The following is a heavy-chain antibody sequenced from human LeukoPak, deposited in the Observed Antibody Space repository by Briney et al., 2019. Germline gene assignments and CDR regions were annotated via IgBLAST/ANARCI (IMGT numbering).Heavy chain of an antibody. D-gene: IGHD5-18*01. Sequence: SGTLSLTCTVSGCTLSSDGYYWLWLRQHTGRGLEWIGYIYYSGSTYYNPSPKSRVTISVDTSKNQFSLKLSSVTAADTAVYYCARTGSYGLPRDYWGQGTLVTVSS. CDR1: GCTLSSDGYY. CDR2: IYYSGST. V-gene: IGHV4-31*03. CDR3: ARTGSYGLPRDY. J-gene: IGHJ4*02.